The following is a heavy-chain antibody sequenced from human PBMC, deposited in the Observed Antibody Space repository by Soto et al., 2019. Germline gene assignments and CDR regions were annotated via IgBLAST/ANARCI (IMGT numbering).Heavy chain of an antibody. D-gene: IGHD3-10*01. CDR3: AKSLPGITMVRGVIIAPKFDY. Sequence: EVPLLESGGGLVQPGGSLRLSCAASGFTFSSYAMSWVRQAPGKGLEWVSAISGSGGSTYYADSVKGRFTISRDNSMNTLYLQMNSLRAADTALYYCAKSLPGITMVRGVIIAPKFDYWGQGALVTVSS. J-gene: IGHJ4*02. CDR2: ISGSGGST. CDR1: GFTFSSYA. V-gene: IGHV3-23*01.